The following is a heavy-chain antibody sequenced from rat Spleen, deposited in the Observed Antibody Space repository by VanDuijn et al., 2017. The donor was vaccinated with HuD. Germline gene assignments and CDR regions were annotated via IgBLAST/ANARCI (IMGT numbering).Heavy chain of an antibody. V-gene: IGHV5-20*01. CDR3: TRDRTVAFDY. CDR1: GFTFSDFY. J-gene: IGHJ2*01. D-gene: IGHD1-1*01. Sequence: EVQLVESGGGLVQPGGSLKFSCAASGFTFSDFYMAWVRQAPTKGLEWVATISSEGRSSYYPDSVKGRFTISRDNAENIVSLQMNSLKSEDTATYYCTRDRTVAFDYWGQGVMVTVSS. CDR2: ISSEGRSS.